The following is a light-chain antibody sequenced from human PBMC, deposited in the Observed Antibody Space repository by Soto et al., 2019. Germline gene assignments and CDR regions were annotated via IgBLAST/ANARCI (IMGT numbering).Light chain of an antibody. CDR2: EVS. V-gene: IGLV2-14*01. CDR3: ISYTSSSTPVV. J-gene: IGLJ2*01. CDR1: SSDIGGYKY. Sequence: QSALTQPASVSGSPGQSITISCTGTSSDIGGYKYVSWYQQHPGKAPKLMIYEVSNRPSGVSNRFSGSKSGNTASLTISGLQAEDEADYYCISYTSSSTPVVFGGGTKLTVL.